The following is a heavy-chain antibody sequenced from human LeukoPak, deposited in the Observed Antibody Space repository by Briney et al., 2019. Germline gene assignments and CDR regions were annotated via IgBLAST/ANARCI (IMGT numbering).Heavy chain of an antibody. V-gene: IGHV3-30*18. Sequence: GGSLRLSCAASGFSVSSNYMSWVRQAPGKGLEWVAVISYDGSNKYYADSVKGRFTISRDNSKNTLYLQMNSLRAEDTAVYYCAKGAHIAAAGTLAGDWFDPWGQGTLVTVSS. CDR2: ISYDGSNK. CDR1: GFSVSSNY. D-gene: IGHD6-13*01. J-gene: IGHJ5*02. CDR3: AKGAHIAAAGTLAGDWFDP.